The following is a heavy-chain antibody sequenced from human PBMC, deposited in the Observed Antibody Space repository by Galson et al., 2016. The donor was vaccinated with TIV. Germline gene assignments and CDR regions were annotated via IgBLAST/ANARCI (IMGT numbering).Heavy chain of an antibody. V-gene: IGHV1-8*01. Sequence: SVKVSCKASGYTFSDYNINWVRQAPGKGLEWMGWINPKTFNTGSSQKFRGRLTVSKDRRGDFIYLNMNNVRAADTAVYFCARDANIGDDAGWFLDVWGRGTLV. CDR1: GYTFSDYN. J-gene: IGHJ2*01. CDR3: ARDANIGDDAGWFLDV. CDR2: INPKTFNT. D-gene: IGHD1-1*01.